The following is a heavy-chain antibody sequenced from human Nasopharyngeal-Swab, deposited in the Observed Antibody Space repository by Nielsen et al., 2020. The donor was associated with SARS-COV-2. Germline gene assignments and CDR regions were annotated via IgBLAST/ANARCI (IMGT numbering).Heavy chain of an antibody. D-gene: IGHD3-16*01. CDR3: ARDLGGYYYYMDV. Sequence: WARQAPGQRLEWMGWINPGNGNTKYSQEFQGRVTITRDTPASTAYMELSSSRSEDTAIYYCARDLGGYYYYMDVWGKGTTVTVSS. V-gene: IGHV1-3*01. J-gene: IGHJ6*03. CDR2: INPGNGNT.